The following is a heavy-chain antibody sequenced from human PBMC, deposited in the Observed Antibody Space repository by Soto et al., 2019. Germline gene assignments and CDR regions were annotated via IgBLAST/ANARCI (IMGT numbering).Heavy chain of an antibody. V-gene: IGHV3-23*01. J-gene: IGHJ4*02. D-gene: IGHD3-22*01. CDR3: AKSPYYYDSSGYYYVAPQFDY. CDR1: GFTFSSYA. CDR2: ISGSGGST. Sequence: WSLRLSCAASGFTFSSYAMSWVRQAPGKGLEWVSAISGSGGSTYYADSVKGRFTISRDNSKNTLYLQMNSLRAEDTAVYYCAKSPYYYDSSGYYYVAPQFDYWGQGTLVTVSS.